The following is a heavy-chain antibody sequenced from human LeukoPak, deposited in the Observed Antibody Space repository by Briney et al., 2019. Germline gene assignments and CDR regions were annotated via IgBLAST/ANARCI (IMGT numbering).Heavy chain of an antibody. V-gene: IGHV3-33*01. CDR2: IWYDGSSK. D-gene: IGHD1-1*01. CDR3: ARDNWND. CDR1: GFTFSNYG. Sequence: GQSLTLTCAASGFTFSNYGLHWVRQAQGKGLEWVALIWYDGSSKYYADSVKGRCAISRVNSKKTFFLQMNSLRAEDTAMYYCARDNWNDWGQGTLVTVSS. J-gene: IGHJ4*02.